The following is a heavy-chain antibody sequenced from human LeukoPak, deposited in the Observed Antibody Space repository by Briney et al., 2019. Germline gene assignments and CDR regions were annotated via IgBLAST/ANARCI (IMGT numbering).Heavy chain of an antibody. CDR2: IYYSGST. CDR1: GGSISSGGYY. Sequence: SETLSLTCTVPGGSISSGGYYWSWIRQHPGKGLEWIGYIYYSGSTYYNPSLKSRVTISVDTSKNQFSLKLSSVTAADTAVYYCARDKLDILTGSYYFDYWGQGTLVTVSS. V-gene: IGHV4-31*03. CDR3: ARDKLDILTGSYYFDY. D-gene: IGHD3-9*01. J-gene: IGHJ4*02.